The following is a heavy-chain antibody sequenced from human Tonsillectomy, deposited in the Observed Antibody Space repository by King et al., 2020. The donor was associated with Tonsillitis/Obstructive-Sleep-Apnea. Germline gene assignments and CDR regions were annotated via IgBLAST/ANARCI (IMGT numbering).Heavy chain of an antibody. Sequence: VQLVESGGGLIQPGGSLRLSCAASGFTVSSNYMSWVRQAPGKGLEWGSVIYSGVSTYYEDSVKGRFTISRDNSKNTLYLQMNSLRAEDTAVYYCARKYYDILTGYYEGDYFDYWGQGTLVTVSS. V-gene: IGHV3-53*01. CDR3: ARKYYDILTGYYEGDYFDY. CDR1: GFTVSSNY. D-gene: IGHD3-9*01. J-gene: IGHJ4*02. CDR2: IYSGVST.